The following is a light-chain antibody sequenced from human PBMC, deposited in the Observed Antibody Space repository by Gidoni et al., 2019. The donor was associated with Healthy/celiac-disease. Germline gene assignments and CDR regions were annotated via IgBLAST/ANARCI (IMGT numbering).Light chain of an antibody. J-gene: IGKJ2*01. CDR1: QSVSSY. Sequence: EILFRHCPATLSLSPGERATLSCRASQSVSSYLAWYQQKPGQAPRLLIYDASNRATGIPARFSGSGSGTDFTLTISSLEPEDFAVYYCQQRSNWPPYTFGQGTKLEIK. CDR2: DAS. CDR3: QQRSNWPPYT. V-gene: IGKV3-11*01.